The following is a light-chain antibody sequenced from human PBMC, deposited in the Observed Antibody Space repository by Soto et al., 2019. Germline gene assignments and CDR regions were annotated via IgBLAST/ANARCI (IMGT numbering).Light chain of an antibody. Sequence: DFVMTQSPDSLAVSLGERATINCKSSQSVLYSSNKKNYLAWYQQKPGQPPRVLIKWASTRESGVPDRFSGSGSGTDFTLTISRLEPEDFAVYYCQQFSSYPLTFGGGTKVDIK. J-gene: IGKJ4*01. V-gene: IGKV4-1*01. CDR1: QSVLYSSNKKNY. CDR3: QQFSSYPLT. CDR2: WAS.